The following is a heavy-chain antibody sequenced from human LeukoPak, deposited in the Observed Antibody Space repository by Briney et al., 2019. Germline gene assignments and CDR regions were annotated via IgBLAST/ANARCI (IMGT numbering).Heavy chain of an antibody. J-gene: IGHJ3*02. Sequence: SQTLSLTCTVSGGSISSGGYYWSWIRQHPGKGLEWIGYIYYSGSTYYNPSLKSRVTISVDTSKNQFSLKLSSVTAADTAAYYCARIYGDYENAFDIWGQGTMVTVSS. V-gene: IGHV4-31*03. D-gene: IGHD4-17*01. CDR2: IYYSGST. CDR1: GGSISSGGYY. CDR3: ARIYGDYENAFDI.